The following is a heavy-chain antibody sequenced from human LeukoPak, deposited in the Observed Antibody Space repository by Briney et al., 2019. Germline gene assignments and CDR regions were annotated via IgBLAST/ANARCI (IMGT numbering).Heavy chain of an antibody. CDR1: GFTFSSYE. D-gene: IGHD4-17*01. V-gene: IGHV3-48*03. CDR2: ISSSGSTI. CDR3: ARVIRSLSTVTTPDY. Sequence: HAGGSLRLSCAASGFTFSSYEMNWVRQAPGKGLEWVSYISSSGSTIYYADSVKGRFTISRDNAKNSLYLQMNSLRAEDTAVYYCARVIRSLSTVTTPDYWGQGTLVTVSS. J-gene: IGHJ4*02.